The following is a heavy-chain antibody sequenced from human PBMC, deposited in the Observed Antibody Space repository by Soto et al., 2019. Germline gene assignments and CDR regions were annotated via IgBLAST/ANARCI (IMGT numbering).Heavy chain of an antibody. CDR2: ISYDGSNK. V-gene: IGHV3-30*18. CDR3: AKDWTGAVVGTAYFDY. D-gene: IGHD6-19*01. CDR1: GFTFSSYG. J-gene: IGHJ4*02. Sequence: GGSLRLSCAASGFTFSSYGLHWVRQAPGKGLEWVAVISYDGSNKYYADSVKGRFTISRDNSKNTLYLQMNSLRAEDTAVYYCAKDWTGAVVGTAYFDYWGQGTLVTVSS.